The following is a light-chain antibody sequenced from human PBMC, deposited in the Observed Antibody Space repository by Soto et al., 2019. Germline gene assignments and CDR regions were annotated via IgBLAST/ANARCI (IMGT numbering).Light chain of an antibody. CDR2: DAS. J-gene: IGKJ4*01. V-gene: IGKV3-11*01. CDR3: QQRRNWPLT. CDR1: QSVSSY. Sequence: EIVLTQSQATLSLSPGERATLSCRASQSVSSYLAWYQQKPGQAPRLLIYDASNRATGIPARFSGSGSGTDFTLNISSLEPEDFAVYYCQQRRNWPLTFGGGTKVEIK.